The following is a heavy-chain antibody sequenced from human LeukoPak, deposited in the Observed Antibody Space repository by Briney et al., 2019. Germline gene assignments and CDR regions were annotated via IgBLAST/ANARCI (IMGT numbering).Heavy chain of an antibody. CDR3: ARGGGTYYYGSGSYYLDY. D-gene: IGHD3-10*01. CDR1: GGSISSYY. V-gene: IGHV4-59*01. J-gene: IGHJ4*02. Sequence: SETLSLTCTVSGGSISSYYWSWIRQPPGKGLEWIGYIYYSGSTNYNPSLRSRVTISVDPSKNQFSLKLSSVTAADAAVYYCARGGGTYYYGSGSYYLDYWGQGTLVTVSS. CDR2: IYYSGST.